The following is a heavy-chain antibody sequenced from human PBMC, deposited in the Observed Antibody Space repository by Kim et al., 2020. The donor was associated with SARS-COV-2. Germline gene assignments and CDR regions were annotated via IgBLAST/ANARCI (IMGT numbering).Heavy chain of an antibody. J-gene: IGHJ4*02. Sequence: GGSLRLSCAASGFTFSSYAMSWVRQAPGKGLEWVSAISGSGGSTYYADSVKGRFTISRDNSKKTLYLQMNSLRAEDTAVYYCAKETRPYCSSTSCYLFRVDRPGPRLGYWGQGTLVTVSS. CDR1: GFTFSSYA. CDR3: AKETRPYCSSTSCYLFRVDRPGPRLGY. V-gene: IGHV3-23*01. CDR2: ISGSGGST. D-gene: IGHD2-2*01.